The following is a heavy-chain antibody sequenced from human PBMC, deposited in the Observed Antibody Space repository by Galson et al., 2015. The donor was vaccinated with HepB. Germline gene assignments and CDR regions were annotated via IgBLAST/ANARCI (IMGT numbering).Heavy chain of an antibody. CDR1: GFTFSSYG. CDR2: ISYDGSND. CDR3: AKDRVGTYYYYGMDV. J-gene: IGHJ6*02. V-gene: IGHV3-30*18. Sequence: SLRLSCAASGFTFSSYGMHWVRQAPGKGLEWVAVISYDGSNDYYADSVKGRFTISRDNSKNTLYLQMNNLRAEDTAVYYCAKDRVGTYYYYGMDVWGQGTTVTVSS. D-gene: IGHD1-26*01.